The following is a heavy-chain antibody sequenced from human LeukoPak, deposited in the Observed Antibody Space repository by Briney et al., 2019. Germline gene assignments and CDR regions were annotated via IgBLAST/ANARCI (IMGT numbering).Heavy chain of an antibody. CDR2: ISGSGGST. CDR1: GFTFSSYD. V-gene: IGHV3-23*01. J-gene: IGHJ4*02. Sequence: GGSLRLSCAASGFTFSSYDMSWVRQAPGKGLEWVSAISGSGGSTYYADSVKGRFTISRDNSKNTLYLQMNSLRAEDTAVYYCAKGGYSSPVGNYWGQGTLVTVSS. CDR3: AKGGYSSPVGNY. D-gene: IGHD6-13*01.